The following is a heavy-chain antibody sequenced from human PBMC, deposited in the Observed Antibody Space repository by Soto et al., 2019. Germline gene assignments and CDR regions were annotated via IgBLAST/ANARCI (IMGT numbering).Heavy chain of an antibody. D-gene: IGHD3-22*01. CDR3: TTDRYYDSSGYLLWYYYGMDV. V-gene: IGHV3-7*05. CDR2: IKQDGSEK. Sequence: PGGSLRLSCAASGFTFSSYWMSWVRQAPGKGLEWVANIKQDGSEKYYVDSVKGRFTISRDNAKNSLYLQMNSLKTEDTAVYYCTTDRYYDSSGYLLWYYYGMDVWGQGTTVTVSS. J-gene: IGHJ6*02. CDR1: GFTFSSYW.